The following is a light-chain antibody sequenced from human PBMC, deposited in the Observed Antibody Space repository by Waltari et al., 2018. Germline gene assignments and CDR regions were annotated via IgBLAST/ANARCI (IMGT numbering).Light chain of an antibody. CDR3: QQYDNFSPWL. CDR1: QSVSNW. CDR2: KAS. J-gene: IGKJ1*01. V-gene: IGKV1-5*03. Sequence: DIQMTQSPSTLSASLGDRVPITCRATQSVSNWVAWYQQKPGKTPKVVIYKASTLANGVPSRFSGSGSGTEFTLTISSLQPDDFAIYYCQQYDNFSPWLFGQGTKVEIK.